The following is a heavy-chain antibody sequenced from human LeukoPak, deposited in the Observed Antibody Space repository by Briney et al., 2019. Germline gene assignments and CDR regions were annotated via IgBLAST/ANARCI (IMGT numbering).Heavy chain of an antibody. D-gene: IGHD2-8*01. CDR2: INSDGSST. CDR3: ARAEPYCTNGVCYNVGFDY. J-gene: IGHJ4*02. Sequence: GGSLRLSCAASGFTFSSYWMHWVSQAPGKGLVWVSRINSDGSSTSYADSVKGRFTISRDNAKNTLYLQMNSLRAEDTAVYYCARAEPYCTNGVCYNVGFDYWGQGTLVTVSS. CDR1: GFTFSSYW. V-gene: IGHV3-74*01.